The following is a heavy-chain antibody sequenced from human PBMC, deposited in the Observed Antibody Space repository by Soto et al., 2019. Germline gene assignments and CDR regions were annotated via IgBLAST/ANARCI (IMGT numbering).Heavy chain of an antibody. D-gene: IGHD3-22*01. CDR3: ARPLKYYARSALI. J-gene: IGHJ3*02. Sequence: PVESLKISCKGSGYSFTSYWIGWVRQMPGKGLEWMGIIYPGDSDTRYSPSFQGQVTISADKSISTAYLQWSSLKASDTTMYYCARPLKYYARSALIWGQGTMVTVSS. V-gene: IGHV5-51*01. CDR1: GYSFTSYW. CDR2: IYPGDSDT.